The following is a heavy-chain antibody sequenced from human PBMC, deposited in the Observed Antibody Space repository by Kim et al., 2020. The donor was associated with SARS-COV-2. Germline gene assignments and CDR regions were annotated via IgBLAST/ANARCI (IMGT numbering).Heavy chain of an antibody. CDR3: ARDPESGSYYWAFDY. V-gene: IGHV3-33*01. CDR2: IWYDGSNK. Sequence: GGSLRLSCAASGFTFSSYGMHWVRQAPGKGLEWVAVIWYDGSNKYYADSVKGRFTISRDNSKNTLYLQMNSLRAEDTAVYYCARDPESGSYYWAFDYWGQGTLVTVSS. J-gene: IGHJ4*02. D-gene: IGHD1-26*01. CDR1: GFTFSSYG.